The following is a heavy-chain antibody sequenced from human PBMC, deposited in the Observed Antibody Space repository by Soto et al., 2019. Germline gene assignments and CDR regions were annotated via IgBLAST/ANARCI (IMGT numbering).Heavy chain of an antibody. CDR2: IYHSGST. V-gene: IGHV4-30-2*01. Sequence: SETLSLTCAVSDGSISSGGYAWSWIRQPPGKGLEWIGYIYHSGSTYYNPSLKSRVTISVDRSKNQLSLKLSSVTAADTAVYYCARVPDRWGQGTLVTVSS. J-gene: IGHJ4*02. D-gene: IGHD2-2*01. CDR1: DGSISSGGYA. CDR3: ARVPDR.